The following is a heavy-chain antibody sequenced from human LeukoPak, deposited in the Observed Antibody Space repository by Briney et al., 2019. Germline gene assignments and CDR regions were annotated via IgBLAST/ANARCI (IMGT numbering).Heavy chain of an antibody. CDR2: ILTKTEGARR. V-gene: IGHV3-15*01. D-gene: IGHD1-14*01. Sequence: PGGSLRLSCAASGFTFSDAWMNWVRQAPGKGLDWVGRILTKTEGARRDYAAPVKGRFTILRDDSEDRLYLQMNSLKIEDSAVYYCTAGLGKTDTDYWGQGTLVSVSS. J-gene: IGHJ4*02. CDR3: TAGLGKTDTDY. CDR1: GFTFSDAW.